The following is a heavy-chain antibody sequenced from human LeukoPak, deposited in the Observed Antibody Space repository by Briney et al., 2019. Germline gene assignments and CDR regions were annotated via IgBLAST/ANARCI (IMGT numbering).Heavy chain of an antibody. V-gene: IGHV3-21*01. CDR3: ARVMRRGNYLDY. CDR1: GFTFSNYY. CDR2: ISGSKTYI. J-gene: IGHJ4*02. D-gene: IGHD2-8*01. Sequence: GGSLRLSCEASGFTFSNYYMSWVRQAPGKGLEWLSSISGSKTYISHADSVKGRFTIARDNVKNSLYLQMNSLRADDTAMYYCARVMRRGNYLDYWGQGTLVTVSS.